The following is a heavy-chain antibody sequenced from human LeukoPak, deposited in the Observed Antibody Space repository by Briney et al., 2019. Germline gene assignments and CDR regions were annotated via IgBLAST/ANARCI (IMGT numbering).Heavy chain of an antibody. CDR1: GYTFTGYY. CDR3: ARDRGSPGGVYMDV. CDR2: INPNSGGT. D-gene: IGHD1-26*01. Sequence: ASVKVSCKASGYTFTGYYMHWVRQAPGQGLEWMGWINPNSGGTNYAQKFQGRVTMTRDTSISTAYMELSRLRSDDTAVYYCARDRGSPGGVYMDVWGKGTTVTVSS. V-gene: IGHV1-2*02. J-gene: IGHJ6*03.